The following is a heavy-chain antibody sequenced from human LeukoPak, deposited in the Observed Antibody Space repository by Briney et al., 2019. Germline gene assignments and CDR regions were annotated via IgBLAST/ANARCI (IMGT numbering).Heavy chain of an antibody. V-gene: IGHV4-4*07. CDR2: IYTSGST. D-gene: IGHD5-24*01. CDR1: GGSISSYY. J-gene: IGHJ3*02. CDR3: ARVRDGFLDAFDI. Sequence: PSETLSLTCTVSGGSISSYYWSWIRQPAGKGLEWIGRIYTSGSTNYNPFLKSRVTLSVDTSKNQFSLRLSSVTAADTAVYYCARVRDGFLDAFDIWGQGTMVTVSS.